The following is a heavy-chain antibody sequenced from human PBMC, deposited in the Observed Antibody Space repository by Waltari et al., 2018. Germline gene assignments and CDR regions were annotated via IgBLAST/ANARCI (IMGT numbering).Heavy chain of an antibody. J-gene: IGHJ4*02. D-gene: IGHD5-12*01. CDR3: ASGPAVDDLEF. Sequence: QLQLQESGPGLGRPAETRSLPGTFPRDSTNMGRLYWGWVRQSPGKGLEWLGGVYYTGNTFYNPSLESRVTISLDTSKHQFSLKLSSVTAADTAVYFCASGPAVDDLEFWGQGTLVTVSS. CDR2: VYYTGNT. V-gene: IGHV4-39*01. CDR1: RDSTNMGRLY.